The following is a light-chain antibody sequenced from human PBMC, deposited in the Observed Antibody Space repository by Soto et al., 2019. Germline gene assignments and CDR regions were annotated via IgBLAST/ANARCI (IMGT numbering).Light chain of an antibody. CDR2: SAS. J-gene: IGKJ1*01. CDR1: QTINSD. Sequence: DIQMTQSPSSLSASIGDRVTITCRPSQTINSDLGRYQQKPGSAAKSLIYSASRLHSRVPSRFRGSGSETEFPLTIIGLQAEDFASYYCLQYLSYPWAFGQGTKVEI. CDR3: LQYLSYPWA. V-gene: IGKV1-17*01.